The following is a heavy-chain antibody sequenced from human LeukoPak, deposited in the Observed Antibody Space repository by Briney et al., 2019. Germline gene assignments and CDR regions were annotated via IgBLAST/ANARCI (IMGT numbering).Heavy chain of an antibody. CDR3: ARESSIWFGPTYGMDV. Sequence: ASVKVSCKASGYTFTGYYMHWVRQAPGQGLEWMGWINPNSGGTNYAQKFQGWVTMTRDTSISTAYMELSRLRSDDTAVYYCARESSIWFGPTYGMDVWGQGTTVTVSS. CDR1: GYTFTGYY. J-gene: IGHJ6*02. D-gene: IGHD3-10*01. V-gene: IGHV1-2*04. CDR2: INPNSGGT.